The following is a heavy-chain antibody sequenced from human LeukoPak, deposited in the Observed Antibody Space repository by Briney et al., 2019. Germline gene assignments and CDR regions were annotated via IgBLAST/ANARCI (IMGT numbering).Heavy chain of an antibody. Sequence: GGSLRLSCAASGFTFSTYAMHWVRQAPGKGLEGVAVIWYDGSNKNYVDSVKGRFTISRDNSKNTLYLQMNSLRAEDTAVYYCAGTIVGKWAIDYWGQGTLVTDTS. J-gene: IGHJ4*02. V-gene: IGHV3-33*01. D-gene: IGHD3-22*01. CDR2: IWYDGSNK. CDR3: AGTIVGKWAIDY. CDR1: GFTFSTYA.